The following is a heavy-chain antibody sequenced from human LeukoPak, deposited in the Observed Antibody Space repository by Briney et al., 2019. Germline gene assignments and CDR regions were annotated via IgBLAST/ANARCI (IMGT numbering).Heavy chain of an antibody. D-gene: IGHD2-21*01. CDR2: INSDGSST. CDR3: ARDWTYSLYY. V-gene: IGHV3-74*01. J-gene: IGHJ4*02. Sequence: LRLSXAASGXTFSSYWMHWVRQAPGKGLGWVSRINSDGSSTSYADSVKGRFTISRDNAKKRLYRQMNSLRAEDRAGYYCARDWTYSLYYWGQGTLVTVSS. CDR1: GXTFSSYW.